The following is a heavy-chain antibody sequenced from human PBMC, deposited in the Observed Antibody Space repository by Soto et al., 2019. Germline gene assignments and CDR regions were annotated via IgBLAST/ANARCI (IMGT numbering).Heavy chain of an antibody. Sequence: GGSLRLSCAASGFTFSNAWMSWVRQAPGKGLEWVGRIKSKTDGGTTDYAAPVKGRFTISRDDTKNTLYLQMNSLKTDDTAVYYCTTGPPLCGTSCYHDAFDIWGQGTMVTVSS. CDR1: GFTFSNAW. V-gene: IGHV3-15*01. J-gene: IGHJ3*02. CDR2: IKSKTDGGTT. D-gene: IGHD2-2*01. CDR3: TTGPPLCGTSCYHDAFDI.